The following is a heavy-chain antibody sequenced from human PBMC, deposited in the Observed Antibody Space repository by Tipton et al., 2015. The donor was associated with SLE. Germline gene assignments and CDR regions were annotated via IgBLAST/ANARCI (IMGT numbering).Heavy chain of an antibody. CDR3: ARETVVPAAPHAFDI. Sequence: SLRLSCAASGFTFSSYSMNWVRQAPGKGLEWVSSISSSSSYIYYADSVKGRFTISRDNAKNSLYLQMNSLRAEDTAVYYCARETVVPAAPHAFDIWGQGTMVTVSS. D-gene: IGHD2-2*01. CDR2: ISSSSSYI. CDR1: GFTFSSYS. J-gene: IGHJ3*02. V-gene: IGHV3-21*01.